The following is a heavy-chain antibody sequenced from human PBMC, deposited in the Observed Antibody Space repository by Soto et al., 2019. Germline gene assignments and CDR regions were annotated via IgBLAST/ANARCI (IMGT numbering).Heavy chain of an antibody. V-gene: IGHV4-30-2*01. Sequence: QLQLQESGSGLVKPSQTLSLTCAVSGGSISSGGYSWSWIRQPPGKGLEWIGYIYHSGSTYYNPPXXXRXXISVDRSKNQFSLKLSSVTAADTAVYYCARAHGSGWGALDIWGQGTMVTVSS. J-gene: IGHJ3*02. CDR2: IYHSGST. D-gene: IGHD3-10*01. CDR1: GGSISSGGYS. CDR3: ARAHGSGWGALDI.